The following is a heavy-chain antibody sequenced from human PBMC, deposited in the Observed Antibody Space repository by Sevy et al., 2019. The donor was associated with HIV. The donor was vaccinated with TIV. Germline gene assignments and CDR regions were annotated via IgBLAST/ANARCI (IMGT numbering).Heavy chain of an antibody. CDR1: GPSISSGPYY. CDR2: IHFSGAS. Sequence: SETLSLTCTVSGPSISSGPYYWTWIRQPAGKGLEWIGRIHFSGASDSNPSLKSRVTISVDTSKNQFSLRLSSVTAADTAVYYCARDTFDRRPYCSTSGTGLCTVGIWGQGTLVTVSS. V-gene: IGHV4-61*02. J-gene: IGHJ3*02. D-gene: IGHD2-15*01. CDR3: ARDTFDRRPYCSTSGTGLCTVGI.